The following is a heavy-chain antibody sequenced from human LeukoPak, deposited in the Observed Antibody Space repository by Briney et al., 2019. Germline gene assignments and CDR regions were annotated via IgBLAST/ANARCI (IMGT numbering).Heavy chain of an antibody. D-gene: IGHD5-12*01. CDR3: ARDVGRYSGYADY. V-gene: IGHV3-33*01. CDR2: IWYDGSNK. Sequence: PGRSLRLSCAASGFTFSNYGMHWVRQAPGKGLEWVAVIWYDGSNKYYADSVKGRFTISRDNSKNTLYLQMNSLRAEDTAVYYCARDVGRYSGYADYWGQGTLVTVSS. CDR1: GFTFSNYG. J-gene: IGHJ4*02.